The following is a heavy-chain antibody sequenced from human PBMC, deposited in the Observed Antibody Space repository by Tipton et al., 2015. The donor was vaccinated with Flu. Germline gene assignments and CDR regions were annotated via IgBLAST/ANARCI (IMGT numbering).Heavy chain of an antibody. CDR2: MYTSGST. CDR1: GGSMSSYY. D-gene: IGHD4-23*01. Sequence: TLSLTCTVSGGSMSSYYWAWIRQPAGKGLEWIGRMYTSGSTKYNPSLESRVTMSVDTSKNQFSLKLSSVTAADTAVYYCATEYRGGGNRYYFDYWGQGTLVTVSS. J-gene: IGHJ4*02. V-gene: IGHV4-4*07. CDR3: ATEYRGGGNRYYFDY.